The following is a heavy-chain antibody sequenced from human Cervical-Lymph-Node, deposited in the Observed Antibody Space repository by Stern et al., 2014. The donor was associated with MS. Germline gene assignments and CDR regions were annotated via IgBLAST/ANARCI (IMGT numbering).Heavy chain of an antibody. J-gene: IGHJ4*02. CDR2: IIPILDTT. CDR3: AREKSDCSGGSCFSSLDY. Sequence: VQLVQSGAEVKKPGSSVKVSCKASGDTFSTHAISWVRQAPGQGLERMGRIIPILDTTDYAQKFQGRLPIDAERSTRTAYIEMSILTPDDTAVYYGAREKSDCSGGSCFSSLDYWGQGTLVTFSS. V-gene: IGHV1-69*09. D-gene: IGHD2-15*01. CDR1: GDTFSTHA.